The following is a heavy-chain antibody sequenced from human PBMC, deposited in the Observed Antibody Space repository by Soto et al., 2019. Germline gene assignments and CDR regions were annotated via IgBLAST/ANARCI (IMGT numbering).Heavy chain of an antibody. D-gene: IGHD3-10*01. J-gene: IGHJ6*02. CDR2: INGDGASL. Sequence: EVRLEEAGGGFVQHGGSLRVSCSGSGFIFSSFWMHWVRQGPGKGLEWVSRINGDGASLAYAESVKGRFSISRVNVKYPLHLQMNSLGVDDTAVYFWAREGSLGLDVWGRGTTVTFSS. V-gene: IGHV3-74*03. CDR3: AREGSLGLDV. CDR1: GFIFSSFW.